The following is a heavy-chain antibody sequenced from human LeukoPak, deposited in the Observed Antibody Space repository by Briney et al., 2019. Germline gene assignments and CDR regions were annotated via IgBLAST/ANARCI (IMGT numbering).Heavy chain of an antibody. CDR1: GFTFSSYG. J-gene: IGHJ4*02. CDR2: IWYDGSNK. CDR3: AGNSGSYYEPWPRAPADY. Sequence: GGSLRLSCAASGFTFSSYGMHWVRQAPGKGLEWVAVIWYDGSNKYYADSVKGRFTISRDNSKNTLYLQMNSLRAEDTAVYYCAGNSGSYYEPWPRAPADYWGQGTLVTVSS. D-gene: IGHD1-26*01. V-gene: IGHV3-33*01.